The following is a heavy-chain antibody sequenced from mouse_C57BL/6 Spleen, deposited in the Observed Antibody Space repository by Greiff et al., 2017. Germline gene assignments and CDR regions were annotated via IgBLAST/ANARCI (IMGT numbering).Heavy chain of an antibody. CDR2: IYPGSGST. D-gene: IGHD2-4*01. CDR1: GYTFTSYW. CDR3: ALYYDYPLDY. J-gene: IGHJ2*01. V-gene: IGHV1-55*01. Sequence: QVQLQQPGAELVKPGASVKMSCKASGYTFTSYWITWVKQRPGQGLEWIGDIYPGSGSTNYNEKFKSKATLTVDTSPSTAYMQLSSLTSEDSADYYCALYYDYPLDYWGQGTTLTVSS.